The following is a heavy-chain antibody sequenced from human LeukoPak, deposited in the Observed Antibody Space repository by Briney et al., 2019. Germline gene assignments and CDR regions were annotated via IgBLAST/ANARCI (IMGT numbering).Heavy chain of an antibody. CDR3: VTGQAESSGYYYPSFDY. Sequence: ASVKVSCKVSGYTLTELSMNWVRQAPGKGLEWMGGFDPEDGETIYAQKSQGRVTMTEDTSTDTAYMELSSLRSEDTAVYYCVTGQAESSGYYYPSFDYWGQGTLVTVSS. CDR2: FDPEDGET. CDR1: GYTLTELS. V-gene: IGHV1-24*01. D-gene: IGHD3-22*01. J-gene: IGHJ4*02.